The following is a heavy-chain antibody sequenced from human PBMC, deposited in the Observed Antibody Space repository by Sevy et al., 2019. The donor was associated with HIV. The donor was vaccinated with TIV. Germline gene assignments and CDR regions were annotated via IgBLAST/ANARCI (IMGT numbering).Heavy chain of an antibody. J-gene: IGHJ4*01. Sequence: SETLSLTCAVYGGSFSGYYWSWIRQPPGKGLEWIGEINHSGSTNYNPSLKSRVTISVDTSKNQFSLKLSSVTAADTAVYYCARGRGTSPRKYYFDYWGHGTLVTVSS. CDR2: INHSGST. V-gene: IGHV4-34*01. CDR1: GGSFSGYY. CDR3: ARGRGTSPRKYYFDY. D-gene: IGHD3-16*01.